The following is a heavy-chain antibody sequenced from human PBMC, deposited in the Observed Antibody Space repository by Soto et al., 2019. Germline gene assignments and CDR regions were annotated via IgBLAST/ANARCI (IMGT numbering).Heavy chain of an antibody. CDR1: GFTFSGYN. V-gene: IGHV3-21*01. D-gene: IGHD1-26*01. Sequence: EVHLVESGGGRVVSGGSREPPCAPLGFTFSGYNLNGYRRPPGKGPEWVPCIGSSGTYTYFADSVKGRFIISRDNAKNSLYLQMNSLRAEDTAMYYCARDVGGSLPSYFDNWGQGTLVTVFS. CDR3: ARDVGGSLPSYFDN. J-gene: IGHJ4*02. CDR2: IGSSGTYT.